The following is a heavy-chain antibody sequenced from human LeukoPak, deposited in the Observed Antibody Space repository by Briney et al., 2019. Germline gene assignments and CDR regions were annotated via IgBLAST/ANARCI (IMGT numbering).Heavy chain of an antibody. Sequence: GRSLRLSCAASGFSFSSYAMHWVRQAPGKGLEWMAVISHDGSNKYHADSVKGRFTISRDNSKNTLYMQMNSLRAEDTAVYYCVRGVTTERYNWFDPWGQGTLVTVSS. CDR1: GFSFSSYA. V-gene: IGHV3-30*04. CDR2: ISHDGSNK. D-gene: IGHD4-11*01. CDR3: VRGVTTERYNWFDP. J-gene: IGHJ5*02.